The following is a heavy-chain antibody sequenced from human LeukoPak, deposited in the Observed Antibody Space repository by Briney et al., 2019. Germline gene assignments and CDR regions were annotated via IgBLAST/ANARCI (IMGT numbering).Heavy chain of an antibody. J-gene: IGHJ6*03. Sequence: ASVKVSCKASGYTFTSYDINWVRQATGQGLEWMGWMNPNSGNTGYAQKFQGRVTMTRDTSISTAYMELSRLRSDDTAVYYCAQGPMHYYYYMDVWGKGTTVTVSS. D-gene: IGHD2-2*01. CDR1: GYTFTSYD. CDR2: MNPNSGNT. CDR3: AQGPMHYYYYMDV. V-gene: IGHV1-8*01.